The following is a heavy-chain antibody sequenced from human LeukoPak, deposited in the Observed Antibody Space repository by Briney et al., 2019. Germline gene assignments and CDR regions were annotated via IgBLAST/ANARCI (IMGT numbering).Heavy chain of an antibody. J-gene: IGHJ4*02. CDR3: ARAPAEEWELLGYFDY. V-gene: IGHV4-4*02. D-gene: IGHD1-26*01. CDR2: IYHSGST. Sequence: SGTLSLTCAVSGGSISSSNWWSWVRQPPVKGLEWIGEIYHSGSTNYNPSPKSRVTISVDKSKNQFSLKLSSVTAADTAVYYCARAPAEEWELLGYFDYWGQGTLVTVSS. CDR1: GGSISSSNW.